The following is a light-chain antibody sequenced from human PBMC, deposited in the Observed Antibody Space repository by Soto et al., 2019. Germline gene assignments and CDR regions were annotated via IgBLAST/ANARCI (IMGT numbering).Light chain of an antibody. CDR1: QSVSSN. J-gene: IGKJ5*01. CDR2: GAS. V-gene: IGKV3-15*01. CDR3: QQYGSSQIT. Sequence: EISMTQSPATLCVSPGERATLSCRASQSVSSNLAWYQQRHGQPSRLLIYGASTRVTGIPARFSGSGSGTEFTLTISRLEPEDFPVYYCQQYGSSQITFGQGTRLEI.